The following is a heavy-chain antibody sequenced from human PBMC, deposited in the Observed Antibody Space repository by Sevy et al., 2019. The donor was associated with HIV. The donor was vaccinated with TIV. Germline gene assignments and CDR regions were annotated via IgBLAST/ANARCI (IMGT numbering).Heavy chain of an antibody. CDR3: ARDKDYDFWSGYLYYYYGMDV. V-gene: IGHV3-30-3*01. Sequence: GGSLRLSCAASGFTFSSYAMHWVRQAPGKGLEWVAVISYDGSNKYYADSVKGRFTISRDNSKNTLYLQMNSLRAEETAVYYCARDKDYDFWSGYLYYYYGMDVWGQGTTVTVSS. J-gene: IGHJ6*02. CDR2: ISYDGSNK. D-gene: IGHD3-3*01. CDR1: GFTFSSYA.